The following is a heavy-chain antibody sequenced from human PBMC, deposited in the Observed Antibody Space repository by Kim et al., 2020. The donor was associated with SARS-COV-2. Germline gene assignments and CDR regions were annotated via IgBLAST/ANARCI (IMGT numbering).Heavy chain of an antibody. Sequence: ASVKVSCKASGYTFINYAMSWVRQAPGQGLEWMGWINTNTGNPTYAQGFTGRFVFSLDTSVSTAYLQISSLKAKDTAVYYCARRTYYYYSSGNLYYYGMDGWGQGTTVTVSS. CDR1: GYTFINYA. D-gene: IGHD3-22*01. CDR3: ARRTYYYYSSGNLYYYGMDG. V-gene: IGHV7-4-1*02. CDR2: INTNTGNP. J-gene: IGHJ6*02.